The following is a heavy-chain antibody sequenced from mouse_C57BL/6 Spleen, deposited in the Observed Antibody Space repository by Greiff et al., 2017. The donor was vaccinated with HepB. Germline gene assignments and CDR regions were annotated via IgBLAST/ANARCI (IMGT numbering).Heavy chain of an antibody. CDR3: ARHSDGFAY. CDR1: GYTFTSYW. V-gene: IGHV1-64*01. Sequence: QVQLQQPGAELVKPGASVKLSCKASGYTFTSYWMHWVKQRPGQGLEWIGMIHPNSGSTNYNEKCKSKATLTVDKSSRTAYMQLSSLTSEDSAVYYCARHSDGFAYWGQGTLVTVSA. CDR2: IHPNSGST. D-gene: IGHD3-1*01. J-gene: IGHJ3*01.